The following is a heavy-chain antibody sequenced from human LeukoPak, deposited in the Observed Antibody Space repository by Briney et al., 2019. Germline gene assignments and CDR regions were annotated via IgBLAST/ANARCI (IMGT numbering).Heavy chain of an antibody. V-gene: IGHV3-74*01. CDR2: INSDGSST. J-gene: IGHJ4*02. CDR1: GFTFSSYW. CDR3: ARGGLYYYDSSGYFSY. D-gene: IGHD3-22*01. Sequence: PGGSLRLSCAASGFTFSSYWMRWVRQAPGKGLVWVSRINSDGSSTSYADSVKGRFTISRDNAKNTLYLQMNSLRAEDTAVYYCARGGLYYYDSSGYFSYWGQGTLVTVSS.